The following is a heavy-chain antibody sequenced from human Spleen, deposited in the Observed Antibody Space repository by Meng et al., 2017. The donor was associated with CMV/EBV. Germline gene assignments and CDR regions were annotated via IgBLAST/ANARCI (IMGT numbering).Heavy chain of an antibody. Sequence: GESLKISCAASGFTFSSYAMHWVRQAPGKGLEWVAVISYDGSNKYHADPVKGRFTISRDNSKNTVYLQMNSLRVEDTAVYYCARGIITSTGYYYYGMDVWGQGTTVTVSS. CDR1: GFTFSSYA. V-gene: IGHV3-30*04. CDR2: ISYDGSNK. J-gene: IGHJ6*02. D-gene: IGHD3-16*01. CDR3: ARGIITSTGYYYYGMDV.